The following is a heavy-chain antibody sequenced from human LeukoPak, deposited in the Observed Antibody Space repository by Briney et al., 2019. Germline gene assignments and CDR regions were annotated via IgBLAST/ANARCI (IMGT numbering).Heavy chain of an antibody. CDR3: TRNGRSLYS. D-gene: IGHD2-15*01. V-gene: IGHV3-7*01. J-gene: IGHJ4*02. CDR1: GFTFSGFW. Sequence: GGSLRLSRAASGFTFSGFWMSWVRQAPGKGLEWVASIKIDGSETYYVDSVKGRFTISRDNAKNSLFLQMSSLRAEDTAVYYCTRNGRSLYSWGQGTLVTVSS. CDR2: IKIDGSET.